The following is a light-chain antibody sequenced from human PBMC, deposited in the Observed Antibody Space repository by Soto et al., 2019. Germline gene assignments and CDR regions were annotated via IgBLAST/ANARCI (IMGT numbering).Light chain of an antibody. V-gene: IGLV1-40*01. CDR3: QSYDSSLSVVI. Sequence: QSVLTQTPSVSGAPGQRVTISCTGSSSDIGAGYDVHWYQQLPGTAPKLLIYGNNNRPSGVPDRFSGSKSGTSASLAITGLQAEDDAYYYCQSYDSSLSVVIFGGGTQLTVL. CDR2: GNN. CDR1: SSDIGAGYD. J-gene: IGLJ2*01.